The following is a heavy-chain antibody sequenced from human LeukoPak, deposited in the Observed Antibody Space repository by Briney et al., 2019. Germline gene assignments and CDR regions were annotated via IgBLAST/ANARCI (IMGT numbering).Heavy chain of an antibody. Sequence: SGGSLRLSCATSGFTFSSYGMSWVRQAPGKGLEWVSAISGSGGSTYYADSVKGRFTIPRDNSKNTLYLQMNSLRAEDTAVYYCAKAYGTNGYYQLPIDFWGQGILVTVSS. V-gene: IGHV3-23*01. CDR2: ISGSGGST. CDR3: AKAYGTNGYYQLPIDF. J-gene: IGHJ4*02. CDR1: GFTFSSYG. D-gene: IGHD3-22*01.